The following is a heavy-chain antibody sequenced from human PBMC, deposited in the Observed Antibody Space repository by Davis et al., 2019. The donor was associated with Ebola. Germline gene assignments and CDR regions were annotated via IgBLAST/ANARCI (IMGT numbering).Heavy chain of an antibody. CDR3: ARDIVVVVAAIDGYYYYGMDV. Sequence: AASVKVSCKASGYTFTSYAINWVRQATGQGLEWMGWMNPNSGNTGYAQKFQGRVTMTRNTSISTAYMELSSLRSEDTAVYYCARDIVVVVAAIDGYYYYGMDVWGKGTTVTVSS. J-gene: IGHJ6*04. CDR1: GYTFTSYA. V-gene: IGHV1-8*01. D-gene: IGHD2-15*01. CDR2: MNPNSGNT.